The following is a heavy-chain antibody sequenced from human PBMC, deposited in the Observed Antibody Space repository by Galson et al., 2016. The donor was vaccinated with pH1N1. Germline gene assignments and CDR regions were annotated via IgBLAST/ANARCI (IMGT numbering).Heavy chain of an antibody. D-gene: IGHD4-23*01. Sequence: SLRLSCAASGFTLSSWHMDWVRQAPGEGLEWISFITYTSATIYYADSVKGRFTVSRDNAKNSLYLQMNSLRAEDTAVCYCARPGNSEGERRDAFDLWGQGTMVTVSP. CDR3: ARPGNSEGERRDAFDL. J-gene: IGHJ3*01. CDR2: ITYTSATI. CDR1: GFTLSSWH. V-gene: IGHV3-48*04.